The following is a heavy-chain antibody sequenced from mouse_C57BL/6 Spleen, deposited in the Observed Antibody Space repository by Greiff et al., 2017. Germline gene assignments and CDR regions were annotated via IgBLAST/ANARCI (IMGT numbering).Heavy chain of an antibody. CDR3: ARLLNWDSYAMDY. J-gene: IGHJ4*01. V-gene: IGHV5-15*01. CDR1: GFTFSDYG. D-gene: IGHD4-1*01. Sequence: DVMLVESGGGLVQPGGSLKLSCAASGFTFSDYGMAWVRQAPRKGPEWVAFISNLAYSIYYADTVTGRFTISRENAKNTLYLEMSSLRSEDTAMYYCARLLNWDSYAMDYWGQGTSVTVSS. CDR2: ISNLAYSI.